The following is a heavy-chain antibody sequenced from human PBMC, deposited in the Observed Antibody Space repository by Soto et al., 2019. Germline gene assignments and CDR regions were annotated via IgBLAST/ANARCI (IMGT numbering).Heavy chain of an antibody. CDR3: ARRGSSSGGRVY. CDR1: GYTFTSYA. D-gene: IGHD6-6*01. J-gene: IGHJ4*02. V-gene: IGHV1-3*01. CDR2: INAGNGNT. Sequence: ASVKVSCKASGYTFTSYAMHWVRQAPGQRLEWIGWINAGNGNTKYSQKFQGRFTISRDNAKNSLYLQMNSLRAEDTAVYYCARRGSSSGGRVYWGQGTLVTVSS.